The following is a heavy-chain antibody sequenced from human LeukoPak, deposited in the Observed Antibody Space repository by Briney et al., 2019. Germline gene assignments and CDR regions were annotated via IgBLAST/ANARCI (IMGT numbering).Heavy chain of an antibody. CDR3: ARFDSSGWYHVGD. D-gene: IGHD6-19*01. CDR1: GFTFSSYT. J-gene: IGHJ4*02. Sequence: GGSPRLSCAASGFTFSSYTMNWVRQAPGKGLECISYITSSSDTIYYADSVEGRSTTSRDNAKKSLYLQMNSLRAEDTAVYYCARFDSSGWYHVGDWGQGTLVTVSS. CDR2: ITSSSDTI. V-gene: IGHV3-48*01.